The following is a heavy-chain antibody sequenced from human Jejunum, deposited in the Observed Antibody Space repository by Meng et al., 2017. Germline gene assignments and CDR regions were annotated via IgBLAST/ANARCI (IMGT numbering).Heavy chain of an antibody. Sequence: ASVKVSCKTSGYTFTSYAIHWVRQAPGQGLEWVGWISPGNGDTRYSEKLQGRLTITRETSASTAYMELRSLRSEDTAVYYCAKDLSHYYFDYWGQVTL. J-gene: IGHJ4*02. CDR2: ISPGNGDT. V-gene: IGHV1-3*01. CDR1: GYTFTSYA. CDR3: AKDLSHYYFDY.